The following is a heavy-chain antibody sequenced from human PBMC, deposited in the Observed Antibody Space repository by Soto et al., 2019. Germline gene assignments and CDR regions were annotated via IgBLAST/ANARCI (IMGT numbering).Heavy chain of an antibody. CDR3: AKGRGPCTEGVCYTEPFDY. V-gene: IGHV3-23*01. CDR1: GFSFNNYA. CDR2: ISGGGGST. Sequence: EVQLLESGGGLVQPGGSLRPSCVASGFSFNNYALSWVRQAPGKGLEWVSTISGGGGSTHYADSVKGRFTISRDNSKNTLYLHMNTLRADDTAVYYCAKGRGPCTEGVCYTEPFDYWGQGTLVTVSS. D-gene: IGHD2-8*01. J-gene: IGHJ4*02.